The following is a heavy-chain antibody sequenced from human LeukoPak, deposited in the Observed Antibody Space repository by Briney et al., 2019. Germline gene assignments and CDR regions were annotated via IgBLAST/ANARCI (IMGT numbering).Heavy chain of an antibody. J-gene: IGHJ4*02. D-gene: IGHD3-10*01. CDR3: ASDFNGSGPAEPGIFDY. CDR2: IIPILGIA. CDR1: GGTFSSYA. V-gene: IGHV1-69*04. Sequence: ASVKVSCKASGGTFSSYAISWVRRAPGQGLEWMGRIIPILGIANYAQKFQGRVTITADKSTSTAYMELSSLRSEDTAVYYCASDFNGSGPAEPGIFDYWGQGTLVTVSS.